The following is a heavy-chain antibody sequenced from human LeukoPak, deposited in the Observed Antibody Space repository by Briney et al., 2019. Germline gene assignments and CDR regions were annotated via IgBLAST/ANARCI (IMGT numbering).Heavy chain of an antibody. V-gene: IGHV4-34*01. CDR1: GGSFSGYY. D-gene: IGHD3-16*01. CDR3: TRGAGWLIDY. CDR2: INHSGST. J-gene: IGHJ4*02. Sequence: PSETLSLTCAVYGGSFSGYYWSWIRQPPGKGLEWIGEINHSGSTNYNPSLKSRVTISVDTSKNHFSLKLNSVTTADTAVYYCTRGAGWLIDYWGQGILVTVSS.